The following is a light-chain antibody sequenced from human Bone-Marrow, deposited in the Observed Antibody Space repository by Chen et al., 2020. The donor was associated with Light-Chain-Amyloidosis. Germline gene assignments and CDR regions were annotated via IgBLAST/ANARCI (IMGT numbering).Light chain of an antibody. V-gene: IGLV3-21*02. CDR2: DDS. CDR3: QVWDRSSDRPV. J-gene: IGLJ3*02. CDR1: NIGSTS. Sequence: SYVLTQPSSESVAPGQTATIACGGNNIGSTSVHWYQQTPGQAPLLVVYDDSDRPSGIPELLSGSNSGNTATLTISRVEAGDEADYYCQVWDRSSDRPVFGGGTKLTVL.